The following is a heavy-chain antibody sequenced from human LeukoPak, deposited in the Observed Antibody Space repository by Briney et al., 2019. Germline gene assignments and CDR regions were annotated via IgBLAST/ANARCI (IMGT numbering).Heavy chain of an antibody. CDR3: ATVGYLELYFDY. D-gene: IGHD1-7*01. CDR1: GGSIRSYY. J-gene: IGHJ4*02. CDR2: IYYSGST. V-gene: IGHV4-59*01. Sequence: PSETLSLTCTVSGGSIRSYYWSWIRQPPGKGLEWIGYIYYSGSTNYNPSLKSRVTISVDTSKNQFSLKLSSVTAADTAVYYCATVGYLELYFDYWGQGTLVTVSS.